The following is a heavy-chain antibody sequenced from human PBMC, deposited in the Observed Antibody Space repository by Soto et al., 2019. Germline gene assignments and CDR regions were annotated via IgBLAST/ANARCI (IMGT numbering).Heavy chain of an antibody. CDR1: GYTFTSYG. Sequence: ASVKVSCKASGYTFTSYGISWVRQAPGQGLEWMGWISAYNGNTNYAQELQGRVTMTTDTSTSTAYMELRSLRSDDTAVYYFARGGVDIVATVAFDIWGKGTMVTVSS. J-gene: IGHJ3*02. CDR2: ISAYNGNT. CDR3: ARGGVDIVATVAFDI. V-gene: IGHV1-18*01. D-gene: IGHD5-12*01.